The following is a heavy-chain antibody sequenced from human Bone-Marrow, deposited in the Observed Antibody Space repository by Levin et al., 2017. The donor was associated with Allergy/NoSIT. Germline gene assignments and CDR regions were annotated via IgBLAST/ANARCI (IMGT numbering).Heavy chain of an antibody. CDR3: ARGAGWVAGAVALI. CDR2: ISGSGTST. V-gene: IGHV3-23*01. Sequence: GGSLRLSCAASGFTFSSYAMSWVRQAPGKGLDWVSAISGSGTSTYYADSGKGRFTISRDNSMTTLYLQMNSLGAEATAVYYCARGAGWVAGAVALIWGQGTLVTVSS. J-gene: IGHJ4*02. CDR1: GFTFSSYA. D-gene: IGHD6-19*01.